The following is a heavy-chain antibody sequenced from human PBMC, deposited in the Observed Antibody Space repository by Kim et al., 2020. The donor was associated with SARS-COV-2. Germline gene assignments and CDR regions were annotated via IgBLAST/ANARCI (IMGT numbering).Heavy chain of an antibody. D-gene: IGHD6-13*01. Sequence: GGSLRLSCAASGFTFSSYAKHWVRQAPGKGLGWVAVISYDGSNKYYADSVKGRFTISRDNSKNTLYLQMNSLRAEDTAVYYCARRSWTFSYYYGMDVWGQGTTVTVSS. CDR2: ISYDGSNK. V-gene: IGHV3-30*04. J-gene: IGHJ6*02. CDR1: GFTFSSYA. CDR3: ARRSWTFSYYYGMDV.